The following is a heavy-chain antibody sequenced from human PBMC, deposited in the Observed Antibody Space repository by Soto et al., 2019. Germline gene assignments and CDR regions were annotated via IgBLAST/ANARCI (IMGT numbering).Heavy chain of an antibody. Sequence: EVLLVESGGGLVQPGGSLRLSCTASGFTFSSYEMNWVRQAPGKGLEWISYISTSGRTIFDAGSVKGRFTISRDNTRNTVFLQMDSLRPEDTAVYYCARQPDHVYEAPPKWFDPWGQGTLVIVSS. D-gene: IGHD3-16*01. V-gene: IGHV3-48*03. J-gene: IGHJ5*02. CDR1: GFTFSSYE. CDR3: ARQPDHVYEAPPKWFDP. CDR2: ISTSGRTI.